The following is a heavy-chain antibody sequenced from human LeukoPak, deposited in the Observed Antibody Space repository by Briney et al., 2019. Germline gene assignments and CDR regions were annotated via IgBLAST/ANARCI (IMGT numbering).Heavy chain of an antibody. D-gene: IGHD2-15*01. CDR2: INPSGGST. Sequence: ASVKVSCKASGYTFTSYYMHLVRQAPGQGLEWMGIINPSGGSTCYAQKFQGRVTMTRDTSTSTVYMELSSLRSEDTAVYYCARASGSVWVRFDYWGQGTLVTVSS. J-gene: IGHJ4*02. CDR3: ARASGSVWVRFDY. V-gene: IGHV1-46*01. CDR1: GYTFTSYY.